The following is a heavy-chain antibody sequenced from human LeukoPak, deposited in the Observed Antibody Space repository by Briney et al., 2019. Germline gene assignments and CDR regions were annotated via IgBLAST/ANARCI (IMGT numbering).Heavy chain of an antibody. D-gene: IGHD3-3*01. Sequence: SETLSLTCTVSGGSISSCYWSWIRQPAGKGLEWIGRIYTSGSTNYNPSLKSRVTMSVDTSKNQFSLKLSSVTAADTAVYYCARDATRITIFGVVTHNWFDPWGQGTLVTVSS. CDR1: GGSISSCY. CDR2: IYTSGST. J-gene: IGHJ5*02. CDR3: ARDATRITIFGVVTHNWFDP. V-gene: IGHV4-4*07.